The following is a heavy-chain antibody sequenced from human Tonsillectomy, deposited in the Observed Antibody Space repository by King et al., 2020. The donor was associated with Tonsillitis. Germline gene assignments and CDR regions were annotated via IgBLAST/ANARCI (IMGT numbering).Heavy chain of an antibody. V-gene: IGHV3-30-3*01. CDR3: ATDLSWTGSGAFDI. D-gene: IGHD3/OR15-3a*01. CDR1: GFTFSSYA. Sequence: VQLVESGGGVVQPGRSLRLSCAASGFTFSSYAMHWVRQAPGKGLEWVAVISYDGSNKYYADSVKGRFTTSRDNSKNTLYLQMNSLRAEDTAVYYCATDLSWTGSGAFDIWGQGTMVTVSS. CDR2: ISYDGSNK. J-gene: IGHJ3*02.